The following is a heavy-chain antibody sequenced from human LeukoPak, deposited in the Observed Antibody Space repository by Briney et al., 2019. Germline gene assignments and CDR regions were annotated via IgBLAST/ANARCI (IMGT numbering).Heavy chain of an antibody. CDR1: GDRFSTHW. CDR2: IYPGDSDA. CDR3: ARRFCSCVSCWFDP. Sequence: GESLKISFQGSGDRFSTHWIVWVRQMPGKGLEWMGIIYPGDSDAKYSPSFQGQVTISADKSIRTAYLQWSSLQASDTALYYCARRFCSCVSCWFDPWLRGTMVSVSS. V-gene: IGHV5-51*01. J-gene: IGHJ5*02. D-gene: IGHD3-3*01.